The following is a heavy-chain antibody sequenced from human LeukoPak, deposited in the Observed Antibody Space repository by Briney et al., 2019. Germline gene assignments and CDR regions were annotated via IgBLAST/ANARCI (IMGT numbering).Heavy chain of an antibody. CDR2: IDTTTGNP. CDR3: VRGTPTPGMDY. Sequence: ASVKVSCKASGYPFSAHFLSWVRQAPGQGLEWMGNIDTTTGNPRYAQDFTGRFVFSLDTSVSTAYLQITSLKADDTAAYYCVRGTPTPGMDYWGQGTQVTVSS. D-gene: IGHD3-10*01. CDR1: GYPFSAHF. V-gene: IGHV7-4-1*02. J-gene: IGHJ4*02.